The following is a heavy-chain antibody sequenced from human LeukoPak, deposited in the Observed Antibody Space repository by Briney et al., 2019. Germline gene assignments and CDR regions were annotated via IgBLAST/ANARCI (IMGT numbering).Heavy chain of an antibody. Sequence: SETLSLTCTVSGGSMSDYYWSFVRQSAGKGLEWMGRIHTSGTTFFNPSLKGRITMSVDTSQNQFSLRLSSVTAADTAVYFCARGDYYDGGGRNWFDPWGQGTLVTVSS. D-gene: IGHD3-16*01. CDR1: GGSMSDYY. CDR2: IHTSGTT. J-gene: IGHJ5*02. CDR3: ARGDYYDGGGRNWFDP. V-gene: IGHV4-4*07.